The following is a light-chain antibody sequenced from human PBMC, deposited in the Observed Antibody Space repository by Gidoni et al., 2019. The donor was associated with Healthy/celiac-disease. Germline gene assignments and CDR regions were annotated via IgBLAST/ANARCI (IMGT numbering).Light chain of an antibody. Sequence: EIVFTQSPGTLSLSPGDRATLSCRASQRVSSSYLAWYQQKPGQAPRLLIYGASSRATGIPDRFSGSGSGTDFTLTISRLEPEDFAVYYCQQYGSSLMYTCGQGTKLEIK. CDR1: QRVSSSY. CDR3: QQYGSSLMYT. V-gene: IGKV3-20*01. CDR2: GAS. J-gene: IGKJ2*01.